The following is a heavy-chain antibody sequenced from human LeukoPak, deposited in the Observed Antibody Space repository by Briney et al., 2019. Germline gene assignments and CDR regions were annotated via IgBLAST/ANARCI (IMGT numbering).Heavy chain of an antibody. CDR1: GFTFSNYV. CDR3: ARYDYYDSSGYKIAEYFQH. CDR2: MSGSGGST. D-gene: IGHD3-22*01. Sequence: GGSLRLSCAASGFTFSNYVMSWVRQAPGKGLEWVSSMSGSGGSTYYADSVKGRFTISRDNSKNTVYLQMDSLRAEDTAVYYCARYDYYDSSGYKIAEYFQHWGQGTLVTVSS. V-gene: IGHV3-23*01. J-gene: IGHJ1*01.